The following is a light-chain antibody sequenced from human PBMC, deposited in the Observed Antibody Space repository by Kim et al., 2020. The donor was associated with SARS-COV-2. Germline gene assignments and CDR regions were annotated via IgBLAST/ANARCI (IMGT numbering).Light chain of an antibody. CDR3: QQYSYLPPLT. CDR2: DVS. Sequence: ASVGDRLTITCQASQDIGYYLNWYHQKPGKAPQLLIFDVSTLQTGVPSRFSGSGSGTDFSFTITNVQPEDAGIYYCQQYSYLPPLTFGGGTKLEI. CDR1: QDIGYY. J-gene: IGKJ4*01. V-gene: IGKV1-33*01.